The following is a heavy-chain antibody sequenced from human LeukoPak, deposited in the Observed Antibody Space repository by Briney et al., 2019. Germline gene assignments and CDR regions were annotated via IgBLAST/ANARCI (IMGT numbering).Heavy chain of an antibody. CDR2: IYYSGST. CDR1: GGPISSSSYY. Sequence: SETLSLTCTVSGGPISSSSYYWGWIRQPPGKGLEWIGSIYYSGSTYYNPSLKSRVTISVDTSKNQFSLKLSSVTAADTAVYFGARASPVVAASFPAYNYSMDVWGKGTTVTVSS. J-gene: IGHJ6*03. V-gene: IGHV4-39*07. CDR3: ARASPVVAASFPAYNYSMDV. D-gene: IGHD2-15*01.